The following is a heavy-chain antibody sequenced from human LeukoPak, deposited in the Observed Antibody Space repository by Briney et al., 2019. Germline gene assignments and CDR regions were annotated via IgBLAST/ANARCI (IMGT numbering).Heavy chain of an antibody. D-gene: IGHD3-3*01. CDR3: ARASVYYDFWSGYYTGDY. CDR2: ISAYNGNT. J-gene: IGHJ4*02. V-gene: IGHV1-18*01. CDR1: GYTFTSYG. Sequence: ASVKVSCKASGYTFTSYGISWVRQAPGQGLEWMGWISAYNGNTNYAQKLQGSVTMTTDTSTSTAYMGLRSLRSDDTAVYYCARASVYYDFWSGYYTGDYWGQGTLVTVSS.